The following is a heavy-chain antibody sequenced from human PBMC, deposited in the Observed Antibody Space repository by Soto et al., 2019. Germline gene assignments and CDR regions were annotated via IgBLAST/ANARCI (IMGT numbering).Heavy chain of an antibody. CDR2: ISYDGSNK. Sequence: GGSLRLSCAAPGFTFSSYGMHWVRQAPGKGLEWVAVISYDGSNKYYADSVKGRFTISRDNSKNTLYLQMNSLRAEDTAVYYCARPSSGDYYYYYGMDVWGQGTTVTVSS. D-gene: IGHD6-25*01. CDR3: ARPSSGDYYYYYGMDV. CDR1: GFTFSSYG. V-gene: IGHV3-30*03. J-gene: IGHJ6*02.